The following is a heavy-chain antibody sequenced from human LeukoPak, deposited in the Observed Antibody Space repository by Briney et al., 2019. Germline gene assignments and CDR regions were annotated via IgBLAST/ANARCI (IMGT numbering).Heavy chain of an antibody. Sequence: SETLSLTCTVSGGSLSNGDYYWSWIRQPPGKGLEWIGYIYYSGSTYYNPSLKSRVIISVDTSKNQFSLKLSSVTAADTAVYYCARGKFYDSTGYSFGYWGQGTLVTVSS. J-gene: IGHJ4*02. D-gene: IGHD3-22*01. CDR1: GGSLSNGDYY. CDR2: IYYSGST. V-gene: IGHV4-30-4*01. CDR3: ARGKFYDSTGYSFGY.